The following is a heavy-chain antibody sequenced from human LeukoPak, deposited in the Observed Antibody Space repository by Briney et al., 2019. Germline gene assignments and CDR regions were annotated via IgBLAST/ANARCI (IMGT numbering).Heavy chain of an antibody. V-gene: IGHV3-23*01. J-gene: IGHJ4*02. CDR3: ARRYFDY. CDR2: ISGSGGST. Sequence: GGSLRLSCAASGFTFSSYAMSWVRQAPGKGLEWVSAISGSGGSTYYADSVKGRFTISRDNSKSALYLQMSSLRAEDTAIYYCARRYFDYWGQGTLVTVSS. CDR1: GFTFSSYA.